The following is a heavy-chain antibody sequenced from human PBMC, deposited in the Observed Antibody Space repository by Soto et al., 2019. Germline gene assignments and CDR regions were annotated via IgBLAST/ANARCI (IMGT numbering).Heavy chain of an antibody. CDR2: IWYDGSNK. J-gene: IGHJ4*02. Sequence: QVQLVESGGGVVQPGRSLRLSCAASGFTFSSYGMHWVRQAPGKGLEWVAVIWYDGSNKYYADSVKGRFTISRDNSKNTLYLQMNSLRAEDTAVYYCVRGGGKTGTTWIFDYWGQGTLVTVSS. CDR1: GFTFSSYG. CDR3: VRGGGKTGTTWIFDY. V-gene: IGHV3-33*01. D-gene: IGHD1-1*01.